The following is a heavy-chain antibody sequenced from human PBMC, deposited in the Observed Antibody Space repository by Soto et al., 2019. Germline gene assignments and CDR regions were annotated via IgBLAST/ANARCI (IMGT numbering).Heavy chain of an antibody. Sequence: GASVKVSCRASGGTFSSYAISWVRQAPGQGLEWMGGIIPIFGTANYAQKFQGRVTITADESTSTAYMELSSLRSEDTAVYYCAREEAAAGMVYWGQGTLVTVSS. D-gene: IGHD6-13*01. CDR2: IIPIFGTA. V-gene: IGHV1-69*13. CDR3: AREEAAAGMVY. CDR1: GGTFSSYA. J-gene: IGHJ4*02.